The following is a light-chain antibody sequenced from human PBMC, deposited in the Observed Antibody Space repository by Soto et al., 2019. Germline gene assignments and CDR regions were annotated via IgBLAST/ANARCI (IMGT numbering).Light chain of an antibody. V-gene: IGLV1-44*01. CDR2: TNN. CDR1: GCNIGINT. J-gene: IGLJ1*01. CDR3: AAWDDSLNGRV. Sequence: QSVLTQPPSASETPGQRVSVSCAVRGCNIGINTVSWYQQLPGKAPKLLIYTNNQRPSGVPDRFSASKSGTSASLAISGLQSDDEADYYCAAWDDSLNGRVFGTGTKV.